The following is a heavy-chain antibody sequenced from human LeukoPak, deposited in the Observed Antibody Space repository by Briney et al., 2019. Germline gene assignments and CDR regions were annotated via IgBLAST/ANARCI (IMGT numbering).Heavy chain of an antibody. J-gene: IGHJ3*02. V-gene: IGHV1-2*02. Sequence: ASVKVSCKASGYTFTGYYMHWVRQAPGQGLEWMGWINPNSGGTNYAQKFQGRVTMTRDTSISTAYMELSRLRSDDTAVYYCARVVGGVGDAFDIWGQGTMVTVSS. CDR3: ARVVGGVGDAFDI. CDR2: INPNSGGT. D-gene: IGHD1-26*01. CDR1: GYTFTGYY.